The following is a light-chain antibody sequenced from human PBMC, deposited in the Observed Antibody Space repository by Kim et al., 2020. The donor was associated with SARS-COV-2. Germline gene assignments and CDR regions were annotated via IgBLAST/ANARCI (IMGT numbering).Light chain of an antibody. CDR1: QSISSY. CDR2: EAA. V-gene: IGKV1-39*01. Sequence: SASVGDRVTITCRASQSISSYLIWYQQKPGKAPKSLIYEAANLHSGVPSRFSGSRSGTDFTLTISSLQPQDFATYYCQQSYSAPLTFGGGTKVEI. CDR3: QQSYSAPLT. J-gene: IGKJ4*01.